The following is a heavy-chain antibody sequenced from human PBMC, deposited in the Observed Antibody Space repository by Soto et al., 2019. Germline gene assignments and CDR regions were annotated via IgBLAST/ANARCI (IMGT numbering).Heavy chain of an antibody. CDR3: ARAIYPGAGWYFDL. D-gene: IGHD2-21*01. Sequence: SETLSLTCTVSDDSINNYYWSWIRQPPGKGLEWIGYVYYRVNTIYNPSFKSRVAISVDTSRNHLSLKLSSLTAADTAVYYCARAIYPGAGWYFDLWGRGTLVTVSS. V-gene: IGHV4-59*01. CDR2: VYYRVNT. J-gene: IGHJ2*01. CDR1: DDSINNYY.